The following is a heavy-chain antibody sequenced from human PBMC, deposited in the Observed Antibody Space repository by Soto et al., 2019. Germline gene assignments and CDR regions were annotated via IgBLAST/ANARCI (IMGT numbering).Heavy chain of an antibody. J-gene: IGHJ4*02. CDR1: GGTFSSYA. CDR2: IIPIFGTA. CDR3: AREGRAWFGEPTRKGFDY. Sequence: QVQLVQSGAEVKKPGSSVKVSCKASGGTFSSYAISWVRQAPGQGLEWMGGIIPIFGTANYAQKFQGRVTITADESTSTAYMELISLRSEDTAVYYCAREGRAWFGEPTRKGFDYWGQGTLVTVSS. D-gene: IGHD3-10*01. V-gene: IGHV1-69*01.